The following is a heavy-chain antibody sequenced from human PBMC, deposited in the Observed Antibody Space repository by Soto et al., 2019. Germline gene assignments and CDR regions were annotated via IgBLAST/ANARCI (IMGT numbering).Heavy chain of an antibody. J-gene: IGHJ4*02. CDR3: AGERSKSPYYFDF. V-gene: IGHV4-30-4*01. Sequence: QVQLQESGPGLVKPSQTLSLTCTVSGGSISSDDHYWSWIRQPPGKGLEWIGHIYYSGRTSYNSSLKSRLIISIDKSNNHFTLKVASVSAAATAVYYCAGERSKSPYYFDFWGQGTLVTVSS. CDR2: IYYSGRT. D-gene: IGHD2-15*01. CDR1: GGSISSDDHY.